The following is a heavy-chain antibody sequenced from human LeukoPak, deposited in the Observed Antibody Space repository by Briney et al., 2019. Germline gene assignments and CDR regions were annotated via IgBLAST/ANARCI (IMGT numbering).Heavy chain of an antibody. J-gene: IGHJ4*02. V-gene: IGHV3-23*01. CDR2: ISGSGGGT. CDR3: AGYFCSGGSCYRYFDY. Sequence: GGSLRLSCAASGFTFTSYAMSWVRQPPGKGLEWVSTISGSGGGTYYADSVKGRFTISRDNSKNTLYLQMNSLRPEDTAVYYCAGYFCSGGSCYRYFDYWGQGTLVTVSS. CDR1: GFTFTSYA. D-gene: IGHD2-15*01.